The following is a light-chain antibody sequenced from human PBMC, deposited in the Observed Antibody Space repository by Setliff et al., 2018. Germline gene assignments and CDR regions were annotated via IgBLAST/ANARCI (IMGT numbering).Light chain of an antibody. CDR1: SSDVGGYNY. J-gene: IGLJ1*01. CDR3: SSYAGSNNFPYV. Sequence: QSVLTQPPSASGSPGQSVTISCTGTSSDVGGYNYVSWYQQHPGKAPKLMIYEVSKRPSGVPDRFSGSKSGNTASLTVSGLQAEDEADYYCSSYAGSNNFPYVFGTGTKGTV. CDR2: EVS. V-gene: IGLV2-8*01.